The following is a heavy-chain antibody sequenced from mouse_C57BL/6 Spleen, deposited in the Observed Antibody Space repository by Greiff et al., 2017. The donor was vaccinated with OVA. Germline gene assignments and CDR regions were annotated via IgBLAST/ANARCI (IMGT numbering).Heavy chain of an antibody. J-gene: IGHJ1*03. Sequence: VQLQQSGAELVRPGASVTLSCKASGYTFTDYEMHWVKQTPVHGLEWIGAIEPETGGTAYNQKFKGKAILTADKSSSTAYMELRSLTSEDSAVYYCTRAGTWYFDVWGTGTTVTVSS. D-gene: IGHD4-1*01. CDR1: GYTFTDYE. V-gene: IGHV1-15*01. CDR2: IEPETGGT. CDR3: TRAGTWYFDV.